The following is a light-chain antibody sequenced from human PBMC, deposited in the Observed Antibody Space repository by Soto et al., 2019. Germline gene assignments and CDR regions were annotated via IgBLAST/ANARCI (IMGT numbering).Light chain of an antibody. V-gene: IGKV3-15*01. CDR3: QQYNNWPST. Sequence: EIVMTQSPATLSVSPGERATLSCRASQSVSSNLAWYQQKPGQAPRLLIYGASTRATGIPARFSGSGSGTEFTLTISSLQSEDFAVYYCQQYNNWPSTFGPGTKVIS. J-gene: IGKJ3*01. CDR2: GAS. CDR1: QSVSSN.